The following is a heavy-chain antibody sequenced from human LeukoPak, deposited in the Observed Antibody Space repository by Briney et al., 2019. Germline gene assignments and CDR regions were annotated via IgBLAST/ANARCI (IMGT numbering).Heavy chain of an antibody. D-gene: IGHD1-14*01. CDR3: TRHGPSGTIDYFDL. J-gene: IGHJ4*02. CDR2: IRNKAKKYAT. V-gene: IGHV3-73*01. CDR1: GFTFSDSG. Sequence: GGSLKLSCAASGFTFSDSGIHWVRQAAGKGLEWVGRIRNKAKKYATGYGASVRGRFTISRDDSKNKAYLQMNSLKTGDTAVYYCTRHGPSGTIDYFDLWGQGALVTVSS.